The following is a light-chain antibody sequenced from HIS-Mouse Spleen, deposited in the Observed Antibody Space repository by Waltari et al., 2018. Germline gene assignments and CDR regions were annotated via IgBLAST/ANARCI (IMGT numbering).Light chain of an antibody. J-gene: IGKJ1*01. CDR3: MQGTHWPWT. Sequence: DFGLTRSPPPLPGPLGNRAPPPCGLPQSLVHSDGNTYLNWFQQRPGQSPRRLIYKVSNRDSGVPDRFSGSGSGTDFTLKISRVEAEDVGVYYCMQGTHWPWTFGQGTKVEIK. CDR1: QSLVHSDGNTY. V-gene: IGKV2-30*02. CDR2: KVS.